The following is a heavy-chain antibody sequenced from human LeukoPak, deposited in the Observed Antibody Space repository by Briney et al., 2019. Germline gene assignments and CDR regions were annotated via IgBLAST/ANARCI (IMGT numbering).Heavy chain of an antibody. CDR3: ARLSSYGAFDY. D-gene: IGHD4-17*01. V-gene: IGHV4-59*08. Sequence: SETLSLTCTVSGGSISSYYWSWLRQPPGKGLEWIGYIYYSGSTNYNPSLKSRVTISVDTSKNQFSLKLSSVTAADTAVYYCARLSSYGAFDYWGQGTLVTVSS. CDR1: GGSISSYY. CDR2: IYYSGST. J-gene: IGHJ4*02.